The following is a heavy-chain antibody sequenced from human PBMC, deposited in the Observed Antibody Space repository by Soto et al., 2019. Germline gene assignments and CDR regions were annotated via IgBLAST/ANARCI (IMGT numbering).Heavy chain of an antibody. J-gene: IGHJ6*02. V-gene: IGHV1-69*18. CDR3: ARDPLSSFAMDV. Sequence: QVQLVQSGAEVKKPGSSVKVSCKASGDTFTSYAVSWVRQAPGQGLEWMGKIIPAFGKTYYAQKFQGRLTISADDSTSTAYMELSSLVSADTAVYYCARDPLSSFAMDVWGQGNTVIVSS. D-gene: IGHD3-10*02. CDR2: IIPAFGKT. CDR1: GDTFTSYA.